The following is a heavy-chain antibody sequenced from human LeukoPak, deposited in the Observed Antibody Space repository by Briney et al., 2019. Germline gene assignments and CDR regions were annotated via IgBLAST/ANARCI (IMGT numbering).Heavy chain of an antibody. CDR3: ASTSGYSSSWYERVDY. CDR2: MNPNSGNT. Sequence: ASVKVSCKASGYTFTSYDINWVRQATGQGLEWMGWMNPNSGNTGYAQKFQGRVTMTRNTSISTAYMELSSLRSEDTAVYYCASTSGYSSSWYERVDYWGQGTLVTVSS. CDR1: GYTFTSYD. V-gene: IGHV1-8*01. D-gene: IGHD6-13*01. J-gene: IGHJ4*02.